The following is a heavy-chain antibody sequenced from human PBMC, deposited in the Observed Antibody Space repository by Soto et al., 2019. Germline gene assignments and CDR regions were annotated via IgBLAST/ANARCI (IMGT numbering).Heavy chain of an antibody. CDR1: GGSISSSSYY. CDR3: ARLNVGYCSSTSCYGFDY. CDR2: IYYSGST. V-gene: IGHV4-39*01. D-gene: IGHD2-2*03. Sequence: SETLSLTCTVSGGSISSSSYYWGWIRQPPGKGLEWIGSIYYSGSTYYNPSLKSRVTISVDTSKNQFSLKLSSVTAADTAVYYCARLNVGYCSSTSCYGFDYWGQGTLVTVS. J-gene: IGHJ4*02.